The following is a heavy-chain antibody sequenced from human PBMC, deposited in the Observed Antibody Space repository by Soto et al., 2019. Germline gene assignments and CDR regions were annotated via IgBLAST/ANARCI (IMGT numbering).Heavy chain of an antibody. CDR2: IRTDGSTK. V-gene: IGHV3-7*01. CDR1: GFNFNNYW. CDR3: ARDPVMGDAYNFDS. Sequence: GGSLRLSCAASGFNFNNYWMTWVRQAPGKGLEWVANIRTDGSTKNYVGSVKGRFTISRDNGKNSLYLQMTSLTADDTAVYYCARDPVMGDAYNFDSWGQGTLVTVSS. D-gene: IGHD1-26*01. J-gene: IGHJ4*02.